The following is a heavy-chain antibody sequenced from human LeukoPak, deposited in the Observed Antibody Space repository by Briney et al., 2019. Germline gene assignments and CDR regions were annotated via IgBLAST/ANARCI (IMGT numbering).Heavy chain of an antibody. CDR1: GGSISSYY. Sequence: KPSETLSLTCTVSGGSISSYYWSWIRQPPGKGLEWIGYIYYSGSTNYNPSLKSRVTISVDTSKNQFSLRLSPVTAADTALYYCARHGEQRLIYFDYWGQGTLVTVSS. CDR3: ARHGEQRLIYFDY. CDR2: IYYSGST. D-gene: IGHD6-25*01. J-gene: IGHJ4*02. V-gene: IGHV4-59*08.